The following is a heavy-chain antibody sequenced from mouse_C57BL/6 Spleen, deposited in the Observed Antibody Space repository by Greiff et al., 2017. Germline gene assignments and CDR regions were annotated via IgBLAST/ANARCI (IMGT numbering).Heavy chain of an antibody. CDR2: IDPEDGET. Sequence: VQLKQSGAELVKPGASVKLSCTASGFNIKDYYMHWVKQRTEQGLEWIGRIDPEDGETKYAPQFQGKATITADTSSNTAYLQLSSLTSEDTAVYYCARTYYGYDDGAWFAYWGQGTLVTVSA. D-gene: IGHD2-9*01. V-gene: IGHV14-2*01. J-gene: IGHJ3*01. CDR1: GFNIKDYY. CDR3: ARTYYGYDDGAWFAY.